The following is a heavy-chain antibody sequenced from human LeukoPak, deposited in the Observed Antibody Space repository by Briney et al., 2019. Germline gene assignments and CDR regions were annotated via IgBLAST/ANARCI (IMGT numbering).Heavy chain of an antibody. D-gene: IGHD4-11*01. CDR3: ARHMTDYSNRFDP. CDR1: GGSISSSGYY. J-gene: IGHJ5*02. Sequence: SSETLSLTCTVSGGSISSSGYYWGWIRQPPGKGLEWIGSIYDSGNTYYNPSLKSRVTISVDTSKNQFSLKLSSVTAADTALYYCARHMTDYSNRFDPWGQGTLVTVSS. V-gene: IGHV4-39*01. CDR2: IYDSGNT.